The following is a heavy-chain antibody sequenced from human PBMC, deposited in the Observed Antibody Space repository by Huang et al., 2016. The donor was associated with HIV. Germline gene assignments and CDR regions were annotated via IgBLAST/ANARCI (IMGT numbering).Heavy chain of an antibody. J-gene: IGHJ3*02. CDR3: AVVYYGSGSHPRWAFDI. Sequence: PGKGLEWIGEINHSGSTNYNPSLKSRVTISVDTSKNQFSLKLSSVTAADTAVYYCAVVYYGSGSHPRWAFDIWGQGTMVTVSS. V-gene: IGHV4-34*01. D-gene: IGHD3-10*01. CDR2: INHSGST.